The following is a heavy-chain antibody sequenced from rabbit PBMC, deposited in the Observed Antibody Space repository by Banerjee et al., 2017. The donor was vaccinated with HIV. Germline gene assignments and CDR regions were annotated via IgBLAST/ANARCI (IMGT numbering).Heavy chain of an antibody. V-gene: IGHV1S45*01. CDR1: GFSFSSSYY. D-gene: IGHD8-1*01. Sequence: QEQLEESGGDLVKPGASLTLTCTASGFSFSSSYYMWWVRQAPGKGLEWIAYIDPDDGTTDYASWVNGRFTISLDNAQNTVFLQMTSLTAADTATYFCARAGNAGYAGGGYGGYYFNLWGQGTLVTVS. CDR2: IDPDDGTT. CDR3: ARAGNAGYAGGGYGGYYFNL. J-gene: IGHJ4*01.